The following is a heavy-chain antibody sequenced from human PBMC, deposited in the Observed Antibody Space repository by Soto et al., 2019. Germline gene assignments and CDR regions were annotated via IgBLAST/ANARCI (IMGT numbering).Heavy chain of an antibody. J-gene: IGHJ4*01. CDR2: INHSGNT. CDR3: ANLIVFHSSYYHDY. V-gene: IGHV4-34*01. CDR1: GVPFSGYY. Sequence: PSETLSLTCAAYGVPFSGYYWSWIRQSPGKGLEWIGEINHSGNTNYNPSLKSRVTMLVGTSKNQFSPSLSSVTAADTAVYYCANLIVFHSSYYHDYWGHGTLVTVSS. D-gene: IGHD1-26*01.